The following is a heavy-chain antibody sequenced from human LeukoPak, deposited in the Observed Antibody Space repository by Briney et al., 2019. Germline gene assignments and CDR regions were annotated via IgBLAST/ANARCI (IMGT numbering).Heavy chain of an antibody. CDR1: GYMFANYW. CDR2: VYPDDSDT. D-gene: IGHD3-9*01. V-gene: IGHV5-51*01. Sequence: GESLKISCKGSGYMFANYWIAWVRQMPEKGLAWMGIVYPDDSDTRYSTSFQGQVTMSADRSINTAYLQWSSLKASDTATYYCFICGEKTEYDMNYYYAVDVWGQGTTVTVSS. J-gene: IGHJ6*02. CDR3: FICGEKTEYDMNYYYAVDV.